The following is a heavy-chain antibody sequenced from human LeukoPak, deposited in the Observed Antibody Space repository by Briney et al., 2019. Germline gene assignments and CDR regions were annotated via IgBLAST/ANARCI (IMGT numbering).Heavy chain of an antibody. CDR3: ARDSAISAMAFDY. D-gene: IGHD5-18*01. CDR2: INAGNGNT. Sequence: GASVKVSCKASGYTFTSYAMHWVRQAPGQRLEWMGWINAGNGNTKYSQKFQGRVTITRDTSASTAYMELSSLRSEDTAVYYCARDSAISAMAFDYWGQGTLVTVSS. V-gene: IGHV1-3*01. CDR1: GYTFTSYA. J-gene: IGHJ4*02.